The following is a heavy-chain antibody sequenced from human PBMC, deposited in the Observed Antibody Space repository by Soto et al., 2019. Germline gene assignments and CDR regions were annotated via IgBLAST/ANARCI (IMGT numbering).Heavy chain of an antibody. CDR3: ARVVSPYYDVLTGNWFDP. CDR1: GYTFTGYY. Sequence: QVQLVQSGAEGKEPGASVKVSCKASGYTFTGYYMHWARQAPGQGLERMGWIKSFNGDTNYAQKFQGRVTLTRDTSISTAYMELSRLKSDDTAVYYCARVVSPYYDVLTGNWFDPWGQGTLVTVSS. CDR2: IKSFNGDT. V-gene: IGHV1-2*02. D-gene: IGHD3-9*01. J-gene: IGHJ5*02.